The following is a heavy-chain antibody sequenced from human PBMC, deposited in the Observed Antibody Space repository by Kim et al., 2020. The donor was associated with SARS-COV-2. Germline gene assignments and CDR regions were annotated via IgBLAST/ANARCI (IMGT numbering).Heavy chain of an antibody. Sequence: GGSLRLSCAASGFTFDDYGMSWVRQVPGKGVEWASGINRNGDDTGYGDSVKGRFSISRDNRKNSLYLQMNSLRAEDTALYHCVRGYAGGPFDFWGQGALVTVSS. D-gene: IGHD3-16*01. CDR2: INRNGDDT. J-gene: IGHJ4*02. CDR1: GFTFDDYG. V-gene: IGHV3-20*01. CDR3: VRGYAGGPFDF.